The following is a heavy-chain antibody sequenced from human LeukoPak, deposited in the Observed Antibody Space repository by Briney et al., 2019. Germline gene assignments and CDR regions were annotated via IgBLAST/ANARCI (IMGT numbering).Heavy chain of an antibody. Sequence: GGSLRLSCAASGFTFSDYYMSWIRQAPGKGLEWVSYISSSGRTIYYAGSVKGRFTISRDNSKNSLYLQMNSLRAEDTAVYYCATSNIAARDYWGQGTLVTVSS. CDR1: GFTFSDYY. J-gene: IGHJ4*02. CDR3: ATSNIAARDY. CDR2: ISSSGRTI. D-gene: IGHD6-6*01. V-gene: IGHV3-11*01.